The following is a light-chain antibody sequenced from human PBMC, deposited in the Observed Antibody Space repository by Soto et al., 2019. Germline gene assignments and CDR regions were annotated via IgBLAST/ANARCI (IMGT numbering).Light chain of an antibody. V-gene: IGKV3-20*01. CDR2: GAS. CDR1: QSVSSSY. J-gene: IGKJ1*01. Sequence: IVMTQSPATLSVSPGERAILSCMAIQSVSSSYLAWYRQKPGQAPSLLIYGASSRATGIPDRFSGSGSGTDFTLTISRLEPEDFAVYYCQQYGSSPRAFGQGTKVDI. CDR3: QQYGSSPRA.